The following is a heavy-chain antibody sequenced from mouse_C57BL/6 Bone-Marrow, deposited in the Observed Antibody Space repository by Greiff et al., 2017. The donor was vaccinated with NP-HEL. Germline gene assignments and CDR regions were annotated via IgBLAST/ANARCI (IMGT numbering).Heavy chain of an antibody. D-gene: IGHD2-5*01. V-gene: IGHV1-54*01. CDR2: INPGSGGT. Sequence: VQLVESGAELVRPGTSVKVSCKASGYAFTNYLIEWVKQRPGQGLEWIGVINPGSGGTNYNEKFKGKATLTADKSSSTAYMQLSSLTSEDSAVYFCARKSNYERGYFDYWGQGTTLTVSS. J-gene: IGHJ2*01. CDR3: ARKSNYERGYFDY. CDR1: GYAFTNYL.